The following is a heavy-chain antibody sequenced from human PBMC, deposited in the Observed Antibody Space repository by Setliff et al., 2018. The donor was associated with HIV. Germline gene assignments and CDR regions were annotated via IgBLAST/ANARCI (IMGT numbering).Heavy chain of an antibody. J-gene: IGHJ1*01. CDR3: ARGHWGEWDQLGVHFQY. V-gene: IGHV3-30*04. CDR1: GFTFSSYA. CDR2: ISSDANNK. Sequence: PGGSLRLSCAASGFTFSSYAMHWVRQAPGKGLEWVALISSDANNKYYADSVKGRFTISRDNSKNTLYLQMNSLRLEDTATYYCARGHWGEWDQLGVHFQYWGQGTLVTVSS. D-gene: IGHD1-26*01.